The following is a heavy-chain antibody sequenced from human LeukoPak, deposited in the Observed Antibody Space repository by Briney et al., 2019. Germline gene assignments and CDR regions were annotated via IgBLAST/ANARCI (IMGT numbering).Heavy chain of an antibody. V-gene: IGHV1-69*13. CDR3: ARDPQKVYCGGDCYPAFDI. CDR1: GGTFSSYP. D-gene: IGHD2-21*02. CDR2: LIPIFGTA. J-gene: IGHJ3*02. Sequence: ASVKVSCKASGGTFSSYPISWVRQAPGQGLEWMGGLIPIFGTANYAQKFQGRVTITADESTSTAYMELSSLRSEDTAVYYCARDPQKVYCGGDCYPAFDIWGQGTMVTVSS.